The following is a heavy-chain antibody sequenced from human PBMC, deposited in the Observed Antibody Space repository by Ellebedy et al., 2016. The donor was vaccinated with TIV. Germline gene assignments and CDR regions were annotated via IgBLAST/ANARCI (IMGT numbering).Heavy chain of an antibody. CDR2: ISSSSYTI. V-gene: IGHV3-48*01. CDR1: GFTFSSYS. D-gene: IGHD1-26*01. CDR3: ARDRGSNDGFDI. J-gene: IGHJ3*02. Sequence: GESLKISCAASGFTFSSYSMNWVRQAPGKGLGWVSYISSSSYTIYYAVSVKGRFTISRDNAKNSLYLQMNSLRAEDTAVYYCARDRGSNDGFDIWGQGTMVTVSS.